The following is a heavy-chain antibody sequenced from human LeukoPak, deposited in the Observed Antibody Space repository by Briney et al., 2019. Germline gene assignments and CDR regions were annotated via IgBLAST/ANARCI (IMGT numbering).Heavy chain of an antibody. CDR1: GFAFSSYN. Sequence: GGSLRLSCAASGFAFSSYNMNWVRQAPGKGLEWISYIGSSGSPTHYADSVGGRFTISRDNAKNSLYLQMNSLRDEDTAVYYCVKEGGCSSTSCYASNFDYWGQGTLVTVSS. CDR2: IGSSGSPT. J-gene: IGHJ4*02. V-gene: IGHV3-48*02. D-gene: IGHD2-2*01. CDR3: VKEGGCSSTSCYASNFDY.